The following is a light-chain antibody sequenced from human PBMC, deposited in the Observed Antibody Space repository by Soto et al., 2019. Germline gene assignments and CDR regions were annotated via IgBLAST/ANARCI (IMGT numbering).Light chain of an antibody. CDR1: QNITTY. J-gene: IGKJ3*01. CDR2: GAS. CDR3: QQSFSTPAT. Sequence: DIQMTQSPTSLYASVGDSVTITCRASQNITTYLNWYQQKPGEAPSLLIYGASNLRSGVPSRFTASGSGTAFPLTIISLQPENVATYYCQQSFSTPATFGPGTAVHVK. V-gene: IGKV1-39*01.